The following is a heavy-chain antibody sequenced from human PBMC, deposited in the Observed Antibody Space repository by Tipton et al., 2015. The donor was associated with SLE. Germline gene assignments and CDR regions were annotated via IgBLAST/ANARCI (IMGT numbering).Heavy chain of an antibody. D-gene: IGHD1-26*01. CDR3: TTDRIVGATLRDI. Sequence: TLSLTCTVSGGSISSSSYYWGWIRQTPGKGLEWIGYIYYSGSTNYNPSLKSRVTISVDTSKNQFSLKLSSVTAADTAVYYCTTDRIVGATLRDIWGQGTMVTVSS. V-gene: IGHV4-61*05. J-gene: IGHJ3*02. CDR1: GGSISSSSYY. CDR2: IYYSGST.